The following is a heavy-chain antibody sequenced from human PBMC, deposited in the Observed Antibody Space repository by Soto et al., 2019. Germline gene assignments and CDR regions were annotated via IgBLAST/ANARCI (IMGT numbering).Heavy chain of an antibody. Sequence: QVQLQESGPALVKPSGTLSLACTVSGASTSSENWWSWVRQAPGKGLEWIGAIYHSGATHYSPSLKSRVTISFDTSKNQFFLKLDSVTAADSAVYYCARDAGASRYYGMDVWGQGTKVTVS. CDR2: IYHSGAT. V-gene: IGHV4-4*02. CDR3: ARDAGASRYYGMDV. D-gene: IGHD2-8*02. CDR1: GASTSSENW. J-gene: IGHJ6*02.